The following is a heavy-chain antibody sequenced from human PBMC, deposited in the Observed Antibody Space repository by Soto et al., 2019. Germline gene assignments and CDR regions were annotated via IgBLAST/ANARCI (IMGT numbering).Heavy chain of an antibody. Sequence: QVQLVQSGAEVKKPGASVKDSCKASGYTFTTYDISWVRQAPGQGLEWMGRISTYNGNTNYPQSLQGRLTMTTDTSTSTAYMELRSLRSDDTAVYYCARDPYNVLMVNAPNLYGMDVWGQGTTVTVSS. J-gene: IGHJ6*02. V-gene: IGHV1-18*01. CDR3: ARDPYNVLMVNAPNLYGMDV. CDR2: ISTYNGNT. D-gene: IGHD2-8*01. CDR1: GYTFTTYD.